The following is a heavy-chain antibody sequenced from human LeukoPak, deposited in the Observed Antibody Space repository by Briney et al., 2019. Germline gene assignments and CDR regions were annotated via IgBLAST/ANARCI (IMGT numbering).Heavy chain of an antibody. D-gene: IGHD3-16*01. CDR2: ISSSSSTYI. V-gene: IGHV3-21*01. CDR3: ARKGANTSASHFDY. CDR1: GFTFSSYS. Sequence: GGSLRLSCAASGFTFSSYSMNWVRQAPGKGLEWVSSISSSSSTYIHYADALKGRFTISRDNAKNSLFLQMNSLRTEDTAVYYCARKGANTSASHFDYWGQGTLVTVYS. J-gene: IGHJ4*02.